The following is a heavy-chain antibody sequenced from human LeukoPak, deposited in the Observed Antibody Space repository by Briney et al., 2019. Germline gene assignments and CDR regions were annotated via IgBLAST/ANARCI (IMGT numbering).Heavy chain of an antibody. CDR1: GYTFTSYD. D-gene: IGHD2-15*01. CDR2: MNPNSGIT. Sequence: ASVKVSCKASGYTFTSYDINWVRQATGQGLEWMGWMNPNSGITGYAQKFQGRVTMTRNTSISTAYMELSSLRSEDTAVYYCARGLQRGYCSGGSCYYWFDPWGQGTLVTVSS. CDR3: ARGLQRGYCSGGSCYYWFDP. V-gene: IGHV1-8*01. J-gene: IGHJ5*02.